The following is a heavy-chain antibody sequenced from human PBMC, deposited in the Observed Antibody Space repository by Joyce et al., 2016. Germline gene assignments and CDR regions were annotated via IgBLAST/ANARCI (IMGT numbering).Heavy chain of an antibody. V-gene: IGHV4-59*01. D-gene: IGHD5-24*01. CDR2: IYYTGGT. CDR1: GGSIKNYY. J-gene: IGHJ4*02. CDR3: ARANYIYPYYFDF. Sequence: QVQLQESGPGLVKPSETLSLTCTVSGGSIKNYYWSWIRQPPGKGLEWLGNIYYTGGTNDNPSRRTRGTMSVDTSKNQFSLRLNSMTAADTAVYYCARANYIYPYYFDFWGRGTLVTVSS.